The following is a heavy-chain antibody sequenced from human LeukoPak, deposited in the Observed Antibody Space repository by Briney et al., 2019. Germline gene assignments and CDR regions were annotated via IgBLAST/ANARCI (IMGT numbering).Heavy chain of an antibody. D-gene: IGHD2-2*01. Sequence: SETLSLTCTVSGGSISSYYWSWIRQPPGKGLEWIGYIYYSGSTNYNPSLKRRVTISVDTSKNQFSLKLSSVTAADTAVYYCARHVVGDCSSTTCLNWFDPWGQGTLVTVSS. V-gene: IGHV4-59*08. J-gene: IGHJ5*02. CDR3: ARHVVGDCSSTTCLNWFDP. CDR1: GGSISSYY. CDR2: IYYSGST.